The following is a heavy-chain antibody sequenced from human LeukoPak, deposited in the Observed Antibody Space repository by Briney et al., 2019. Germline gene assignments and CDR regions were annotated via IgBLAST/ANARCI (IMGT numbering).Heavy chain of an antibody. V-gene: IGHV3-23*01. J-gene: IGHJ4*02. Sequence: GGSLRLSCAASGLTFSNFAMSWVRQVPGKGLEWVSGISGSGGTTYYADSVKGRFTISRDNPNNTLYLQMDSLRVEDTAVYYCAKPDIVVVPAAYDYWGQGTLVTVSS. D-gene: IGHD2-2*01. CDR1: GLTFSNFA. CDR3: AKPDIVVVPAAYDY. CDR2: ISGSGGTT.